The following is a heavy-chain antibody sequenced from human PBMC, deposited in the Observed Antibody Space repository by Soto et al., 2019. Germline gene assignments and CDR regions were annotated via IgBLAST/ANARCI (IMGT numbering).Heavy chain of an antibody. CDR1: GYIFTNYW. D-gene: IGHD4-17*01. CDR2: IYPGDSDT. Sequence: PXESLKGSCKGSGYIFTNYWIGWVRQMPGKGLEWMGIIYPGDSDTRYSPSFQGQVTISADKSINTAYLQWSSLKASDTAMYYCQRHVSVTTSSLDYWGQGTLVTVSS. J-gene: IGHJ4*02. CDR3: QRHVSVTTSSLDY. V-gene: IGHV5-51*01.